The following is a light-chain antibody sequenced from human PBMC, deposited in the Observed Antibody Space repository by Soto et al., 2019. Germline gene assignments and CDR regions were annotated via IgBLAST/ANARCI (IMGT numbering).Light chain of an antibody. CDR1: QSISSW. CDR3: QQYENYWT. Sequence: DIQMTQSPSTLSATAGDRVTITCRASQSISSWLAWYQQKPVKAPKLLIYDASNLESGVPSRFSGSGSGTEFTLTISNLQPDDFATDYCQQYENYWTFGQGTKVEIK. CDR2: DAS. J-gene: IGKJ1*01. V-gene: IGKV1-5*01.